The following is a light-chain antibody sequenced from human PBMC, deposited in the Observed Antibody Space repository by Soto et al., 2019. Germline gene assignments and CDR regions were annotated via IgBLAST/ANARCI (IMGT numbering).Light chain of an antibody. J-gene: IGKJ1*01. CDR1: QGISQW. Sequence: DIQMTQYPSSVAAAVGDGVTITCRASQGISQWLAWYQHKPGRAPKLLIFGAFSLQRGVPSRFAGSGSVRDFTLTIKSLQPEDVETYYCQQVTSFPRTFGQGTMVESK. CDR3: QQVTSFPRT. CDR2: GAF. V-gene: IGKV1-12*01.